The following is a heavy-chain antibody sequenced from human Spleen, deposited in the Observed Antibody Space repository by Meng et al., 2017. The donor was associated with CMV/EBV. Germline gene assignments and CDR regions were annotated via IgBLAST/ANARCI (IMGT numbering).Heavy chain of an antibody. CDR1: GGSVSSGSYY. J-gene: IGHJ6*02. V-gene: IGHV4-61*01. CDR2: INHSGST. CDR3: ARGGGGYSYGRSRYYYGMDV. Sequence: SETLSLTCTVSGGSVSSGSYYWSWIRQPPGKGLEWIGEINHSGSTNYNPSLKIRVTISVDTSKNQFSLKLSSGTAADTAVYYCARGGGGYSYGRSRYYYGMDVWGQGTTVTVSS. D-gene: IGHD5-18*01.